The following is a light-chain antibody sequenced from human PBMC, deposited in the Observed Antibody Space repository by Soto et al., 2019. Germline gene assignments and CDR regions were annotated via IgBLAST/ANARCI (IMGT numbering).Light chain of an antibody. CDR2: DVT. CDR1: SSDVGGYNY. V-gene: IGLV2-11*01. Sequence: QSALTQPRSVSGSPGQSVTISCTGTSSDVGGYNYVSWYQQHPDKAPKLMIYDVTKRPSGVPDRFSGSKSGNTASLTISGLRAEDEADYYCCSYAGSYTVVFGGGTKLTVL. J-gene: IGLJ2*01. CDR3: CSYAGSYTVV.